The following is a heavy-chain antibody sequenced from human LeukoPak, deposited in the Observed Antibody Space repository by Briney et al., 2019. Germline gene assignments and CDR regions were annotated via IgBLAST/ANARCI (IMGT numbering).Heavy chain of an antibody. CDR2: ISSSGSTI. V-gene: IGHV3-48*03. D-gene: IGHD6-19*01. Sequence: PGGSLRLSCAASGFTFSNYEMNWVRQAPGKGLEWVSYISSSGSTIYYADSVKGRFTISRDNAKNSPYLQMNGLRAEDTSIYYCARDHSSGWYGAFDIWGQGTMVTVSS. J-gene: IGHJ3*02. CDR1: GFTFSNYE. CDR3: ARDHSSGWYGAFDI.